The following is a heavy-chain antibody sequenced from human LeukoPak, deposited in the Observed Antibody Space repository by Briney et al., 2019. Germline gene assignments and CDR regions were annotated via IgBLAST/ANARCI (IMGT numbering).Heavy chain of an antibody. D-gene: IGHD1-26*01. J-gene: IGHJ4*02. V-gene: IGHV4-39*01. CDR2: IYYSGST. Sequence: SETLSLTCTVSGGFISSSSYYWGWIRQPPGKGLEWIGSIYYSGSTYYNPSLKSRVTISVDTSKSQFSLKLSSVTAADTAVYYCARSIVGATGGFDYWGQGTLVTVSS. CDR1: GGFISSSSYY. CDR3: ARSIVGATGGFDY.